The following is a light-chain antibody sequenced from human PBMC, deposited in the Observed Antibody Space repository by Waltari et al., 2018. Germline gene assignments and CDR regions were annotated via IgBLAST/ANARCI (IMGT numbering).Light chain of an antibody. J-gene: IGKJ1*01. V-gene: IGKV3-20*01. CDR1: QSISSF. CDR3: QHYVRLPVT. CDR2: GAS. Sequence: IVLTQSPGTLSLSPGERATLSCRASQSISSFLVWYQPKPGQAPRLLIYGASTRATGIPDRFSGSGSGTDFSLTISRLEPEDFAVYYCQHYVRLPVTFGQGTKVEIK.